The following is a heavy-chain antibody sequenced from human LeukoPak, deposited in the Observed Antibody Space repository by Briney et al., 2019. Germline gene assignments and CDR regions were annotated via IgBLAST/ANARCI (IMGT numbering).Heavy chain of an antibody. J-gene: IGHJ4*02. CDR1: GFTFSSYA. Sequence: GGSLRLSCAASGFTFSSYAMSWVRQAPGKGLEWVAVIWYDGSNKYYAESVKGRFTISRDNSGNTLYLQMNSLRVEDTAVYYCARAGGYCSSTSCYGLEDYWGQGTLVTVSS. CDR2: IWYDGSNK. V-gene: IGHV3-33*08. CDR3: ARAGGYCSSTSCYGLEDY. D-gene: IGHD2-2*01.